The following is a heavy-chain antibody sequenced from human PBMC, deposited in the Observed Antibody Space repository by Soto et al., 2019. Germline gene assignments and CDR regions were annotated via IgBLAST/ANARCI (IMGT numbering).Heavy chain of an antibody. CDR2: IYYSGST. Sequence: QVQLQESGPGLVKPSQTLSLTCTVSGGSISSGGYYWSWIRQHPGKGLEWIGYIYYSGSTYYNPSLKSRVTISVDTSKNQFPLKLSSVTAADTAVYYCARDRRARYYYGSGMSNWFDPWGQGTLVTVSS. CDR1: GGSISSGGYY. J-gene: IGHJ5*02. D-gene: IGHD3-10*01. CDR3: ARDRRARYYYGSGMSNWFDP. V-gene: IGHV4-31*03.